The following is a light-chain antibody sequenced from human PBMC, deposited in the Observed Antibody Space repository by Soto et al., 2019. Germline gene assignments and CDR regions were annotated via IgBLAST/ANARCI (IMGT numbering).Light chain of an antibody. Sequence: QSVLTQPPSASGTPGQRVTISCSGSSSNIGRHGVNWYQHLPGAAPKLLIYSNNQRPSGVPDRFSGSTSGTSVSLTISGLQSEDEADYYCATRDDSLNGVVFGGGTKLTVL. J-gene: IGLJ2*01. CDR3: ATRDDSLNGVV. CDR1: SSNIGRHG. V-gene: IGLV1-44*01. CDR2: SNN.